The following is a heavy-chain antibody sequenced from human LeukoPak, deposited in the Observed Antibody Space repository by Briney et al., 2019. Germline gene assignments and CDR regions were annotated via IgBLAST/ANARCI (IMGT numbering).Heavy chain of an antibody. V-gene: IGHV1-18*01. CDR2: ISAYNGNT. CDR1: GYTFTSHG. J-gene: IGHJ3*02. D-gene: IGHD3-22*01. CDR3: ARARYYYDSSGLNGAFDI. Sequence: ASVKVSCKASGYTFTSHGISWVRQAPGQGLEWMGWISAYNGNTNYAQKLQGRVTMTTDTSTSTAYMELRSLRSDDTAVYYCARARYYYDSSGLNGAFDIWGQGTMVTVSS.